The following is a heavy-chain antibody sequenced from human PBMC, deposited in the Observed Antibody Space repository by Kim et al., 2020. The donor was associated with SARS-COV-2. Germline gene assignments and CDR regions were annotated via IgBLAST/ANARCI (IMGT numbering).Heavy chain of an antibody. Sequence: SETLSLTCSVSGASIHSRNHYWGWIRQPPGEGLEWIANVDSSGNTYYSPSLRSRVALSLDTSKNQISLMLRSLTGADTAVYYCAKAGTTCYSSGWTYGF. V-gene: IGHV4-39*07. J-gene: IGHJ5*01. D-gene: IGHD6-19*01. CDR2: VDSSGNT. CDR3: AKAGTTCYSSGWTYGF. CDR1: GASIHSRNHY.